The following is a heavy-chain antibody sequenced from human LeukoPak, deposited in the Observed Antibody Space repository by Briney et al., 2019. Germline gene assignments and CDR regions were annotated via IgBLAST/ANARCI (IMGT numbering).Heavy chain of an antibody. Sequence: GGSLRLSCAASGFTFSSYSMNWVRQAPGKGLEWVSSISSSSGYIYYADSVKGRFTISRDNAKNSLYLQMNSLRAEDTAVYYCARDKTAGGEQWLVHFDYWGQGTLVTVSS. J-gene: IGHJ4*02. CDR3: ARDKTAGGEQWLVHFDY. D-gene: IGHD6-19*01. V-gene: IGHV3-21*01. CDR1: GFTFSSYS. CDR2: ISSSSGYI.